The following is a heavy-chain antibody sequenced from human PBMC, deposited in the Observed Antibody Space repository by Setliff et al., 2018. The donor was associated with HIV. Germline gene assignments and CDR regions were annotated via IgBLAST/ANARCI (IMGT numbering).Heavy chain of an antibody. CDR3: ASLPPLYDSSGYYFDY. J-gene: IGHJ4*02. Sequence: PSETLSLTCTVSGGSISSDDYYWSWIRQPPGKGLEWIGYIYYSGSTNYNPSLKSRVTISVDTSKNQFSLKMRFVTAADTAVYYCASLPPLYDSSGYYFDYWGQGTLVTVSS. D-gene: IGHD3-22*01. CDR1: GGSISSDDYY. V-gene: IGHV4-30-4*08. CDR2: IYYSGST.